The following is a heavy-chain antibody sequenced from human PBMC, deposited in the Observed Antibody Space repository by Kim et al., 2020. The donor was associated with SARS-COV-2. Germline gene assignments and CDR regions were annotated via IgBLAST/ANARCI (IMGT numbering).Heavy chain of an antibody. D-gene: IGHD3-9*01. CDR3: TRQGYDILTGYHDF. J-gene: IGHJ4*02. V-gene: IGHV3-73*01. CDR1: GFTFSGSA. CDR2: IRSKANSYAT. Sequence: GGSLRLSCAASGFTFSGSAMHWLRQASGKGLEWVGRIRSKANSYATAYAASVKGRFTISRDDSKNTAYLQMNSLKTEDTAVYYCTRQGYDILTGYHDFGGQGTLVTVSS.